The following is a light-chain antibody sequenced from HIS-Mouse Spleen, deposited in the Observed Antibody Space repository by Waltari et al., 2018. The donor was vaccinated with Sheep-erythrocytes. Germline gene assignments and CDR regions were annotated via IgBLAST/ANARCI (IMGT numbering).Light chain of an antibody. Sequence: QSALTQPRPVSGSPGQSVTISCTGTSSDVGRYNYVSWYQQHPGNAPKLMIYDVSKRPSGVPDRFSGSKSGNTASLTISGLQAEDEADYYCCSYAGSYNHVFATGTKVTVL. CDR3: CSYAGSYNHV. CDR2: DVS. V-gene: IGLV2-11*01. J-gene: IGLJ1*01. CDR1: SSDVGRYNY.